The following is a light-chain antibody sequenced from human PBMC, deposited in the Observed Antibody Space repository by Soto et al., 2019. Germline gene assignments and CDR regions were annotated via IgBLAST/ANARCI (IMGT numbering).Light chain of an antibody. V-gene: IGKV3-15*01. Sequence: EIVMTQSPATLSVSPGERATLSCRASQSVSSNLAWYQQKPGQAPRLLIYGASTRATGIPARFSGSRSETEFTVTSRSLQSEDFAVFYCQQYNTWRPTFAQGPKVEIK. CDR1: QSVSSN. CDR2: GAS. CDR3: QQYNTWRPT. J-gene: IGKJ1*01.